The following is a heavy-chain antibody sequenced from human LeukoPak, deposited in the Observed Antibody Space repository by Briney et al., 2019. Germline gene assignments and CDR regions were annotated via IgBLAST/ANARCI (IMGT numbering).Heavy chain of an antibody. J-gene: IGHJ4*02. D-gene: IGHD3-22*01. CDR3: AKDRPNYYDSSGHYYRRDGDY. V-gene: IGHV3-23*01. CDR2: VSGSGGYT. Sequence: GGSLRLSCAASGFTFSGYAMSWVRQAPGKGLEWVSSVSGSGGYTYYAGSVKGRFTISRDNSKNTLYLQMNSLRAEDTAIYYCAKDRPNYYDSSGHYYRRDGDYWGQGTLVTVSS. CDR1: GFTFSGYA.